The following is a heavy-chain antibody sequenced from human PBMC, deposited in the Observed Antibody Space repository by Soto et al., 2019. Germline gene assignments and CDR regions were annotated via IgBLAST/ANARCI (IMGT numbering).Heavy chain of an antibody. CDR2: INGGSTP. J-gene: IGHJ6*02. V-gene: IGHV3-23*01. CDR3: AKDKDWSGVYGMDV. Sequence: XGSLILSCAAAGFTFNSYAMNWVRQAPGKGLEWVTTINGGSTPYYADSVKGRFTISRDSSKNTLYLQMNSLRAEDTAVYYCAKDKDWSGVYGMDVWGQGTTVTVSS. CDR1: GFTFNSYA. D-gene: IGHD3-3*01.